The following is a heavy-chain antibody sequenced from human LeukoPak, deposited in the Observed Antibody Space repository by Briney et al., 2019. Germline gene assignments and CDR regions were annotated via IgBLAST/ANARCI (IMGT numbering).Heavy chain of an antibody. CDR1: GYSISSGYY. J-gene: IGHJ5*02. CDR2: IYHSGST. V-gene: IGHV4-38-2*02. D-gene: IGHD3-22*01. Sequence: SETLSLTCTVSGYSISSGYYWGWIRQPPGKGLEWIGSIYHSGSTYYNPSLKSRVTISVDTSKNQFSLKLSSVTAADTAVYYCARGWRGYDSSGYSNWFDPWGQGTLVTVSS. CDR3: ARGWRGYDSSGYSNWFDP.